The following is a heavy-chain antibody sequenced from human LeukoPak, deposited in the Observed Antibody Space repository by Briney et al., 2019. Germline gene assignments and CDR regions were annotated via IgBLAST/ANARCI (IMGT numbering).Heavy chain of an antibody. D-gene: IGHD3-10*01. V-gene: IGHV1-2*02. CDR3: ARSPMVRGVIITD. CDR1: GYTFSGYY. J-gene: IGHJ4*02. CDR2: INPKSGGT. Sequence: ASVKVSCKASGYTFSGYYMHWVRQAPGQGLEWMGWINPKSGGTNYAQKFQGRVTMTRDTSISTAYMELSRLRSDDTAVYYCARSPMVRGVIITDWGQGTLVTVSS.